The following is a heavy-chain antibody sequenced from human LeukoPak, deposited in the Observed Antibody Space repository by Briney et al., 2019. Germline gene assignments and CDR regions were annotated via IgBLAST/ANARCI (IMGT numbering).Heavy chain of an antibody. CDR1: GGSFSGYY. V-gene: IGHV4-34*01. CDR3: ARRQWLGTCDC. J-gene: IGHJ4*02. D-gene: IGHD3-22*01. CDR2: INHSGST. Sequence: SETLSLTCAVYGGSFSGYYWSWIRQPPGKGLEWIGEINHSGSTNYNPSLKSRVTISVDTSKNQFSLKLSSVTAADTAVYYCARRQWLGTCDCWGQGTLVTVSS.